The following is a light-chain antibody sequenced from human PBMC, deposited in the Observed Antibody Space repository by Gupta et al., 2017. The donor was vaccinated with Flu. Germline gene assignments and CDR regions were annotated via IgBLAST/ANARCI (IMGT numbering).Light chain of an antibody. CDR2: GAS. V-gene: IGKV3-20*01. CDR1: QSVSSSY. Sequence: GTLSWSPGERSTLSCRASQSVSSSYLAWYRQKPGQTPRLLIYGASSRVTGIPDRFSGSGSGTDFTLTISRLEPEDFAVYYCQQYDSSPWTFGQGTKMEIK. J-gene: IGKJ1*01. CDR3: QQYDSSPWT.